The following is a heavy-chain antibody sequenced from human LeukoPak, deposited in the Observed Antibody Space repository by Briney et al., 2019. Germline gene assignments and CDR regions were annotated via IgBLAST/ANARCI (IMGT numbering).Heavy chain of an antibody. D-gene: IGHD6-19*01. CDR3: ARGPHPYTSGWYHFDY. J-gene: IGHJ4*02. Sequence: GGSLRLSCAASEFTFSSYEMNWVRQAPGKGLEWVSYISSSGSTKYYADSVKGRFTISRDNAKNSLYLQMNSLRVEDTALYYCARGPHPYTSGWYHFDYWGQGTPVTVSS. CDR1: EFTFSSYE. V-gene: IGHV3-48*03. CDR2: ISSSGSTK.